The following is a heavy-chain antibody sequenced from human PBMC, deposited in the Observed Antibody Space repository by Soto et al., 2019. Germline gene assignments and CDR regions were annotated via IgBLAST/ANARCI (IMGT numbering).Heavy chain of an antibody. D-gene: IGHD3-22*01. J-gene: IGHJ1*01. Sequence: SETLSLTCAVYGGSFSGYYWSWIRQPPGMGLEWLGEINHSGSTNYNPSHKSRVTISVNTSKNQFSLKRSSVTAADTAVYYCARETPEYYDSSGYYAEYFQHWGQGTLVTVSS. CDR2: INHSGST. V-gene: IGHV4-34*01. CDR1: GGSFSGYY. CDR3: ARETPEYYDSSGYYAEYFQH.